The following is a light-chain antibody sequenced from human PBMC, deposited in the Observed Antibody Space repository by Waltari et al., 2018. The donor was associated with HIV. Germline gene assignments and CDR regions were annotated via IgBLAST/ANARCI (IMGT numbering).Light chain of an antibody. CDR3: QSADSSGTPWV. CDR2: KDS. J-gene: IGLJ3*02. V-gene: IGLV3-25*03. CDR1: ALPTQY. Sequence: SYELTQPPSVSVSPGQTARITCSGDALPTQYAYWYQQKPGQAPVLVIYKDSERPSGIPERFFGSSSGTTVTLTISGVQAEDEADYYCQSADSSGTPWVFGGGTKLTVL.